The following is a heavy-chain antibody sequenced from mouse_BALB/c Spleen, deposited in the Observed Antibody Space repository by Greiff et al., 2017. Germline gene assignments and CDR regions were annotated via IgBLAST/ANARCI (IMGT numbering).Heavy chain of an antibody. J-gene: IGHJ4*01. D-gene: IGHD1-1*01. CDR3: ARSSSYNYYAMDY. V-gene: IGHV14-1*02. Sequence: EVKLVESGAELVRPGALVKLSCKASGFNINDYYMHWVKQRPEQGLEWIGWIDPENGNTIYDPKFQGKASITADTSSNTAYLQLSSLTSEDTAVYYCARSSSYNYYAMDYWGEGTSGSVSS. CDR2: IDPENGNT. CDR1: GFNINDYY.